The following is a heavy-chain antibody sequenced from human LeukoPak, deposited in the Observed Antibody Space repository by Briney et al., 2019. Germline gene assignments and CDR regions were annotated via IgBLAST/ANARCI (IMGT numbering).Heavy chain of an antibody. V-gene: IGHV1-2*02. CDR2: INPNSGGT. J-gene: IGHJ4*02. Sequence: ASVKVSCKASGYTFTSYDINWVRQAPGQGLEWMGWINPNSGGTNYAQKFQGRVTMTRDTSISTAYMELSRLRSDDTAVYYCARDRVAAAGTGDYWGQGTLVTVSS. CDR3: ARDRVAAAGTGDY. CDR1: GYTFTSYD. D-gene: IGHD6-13*01.